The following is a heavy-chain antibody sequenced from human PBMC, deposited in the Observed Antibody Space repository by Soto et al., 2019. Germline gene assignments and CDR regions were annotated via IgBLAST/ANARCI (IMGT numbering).Heavy chain of an antibody. CDR3: EKDRLEMATIPTIDY. CDR2: ISGDDGST. D-gene: IGHD5-12*01. J-gene: IGHJ4*02. Sequence: GGSLRLSCAASGFTFSNYAINWVRQAPGKGLEWVSAISGDDGSTYYADSVKGRFTISRDNSKNTLYLQMNSLRAEDTAVYYCEKDRLEMATIPTIDYWGQGTLVTVS. CDR1: GFTFSNYA. V-gene: IGHV3-23*01.